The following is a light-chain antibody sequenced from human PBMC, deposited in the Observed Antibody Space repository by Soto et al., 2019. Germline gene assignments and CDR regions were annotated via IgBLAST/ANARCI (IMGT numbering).Light chain of an antibody. CDR3: QQYNNWPPRRT. V-gene: IGKV3D-15*01. CDR1: QSVSRK. Sequence: EIVLTQSPGTLSLSPGERPTLSCRPSQSVSRKLVWYQQKPGQAPRLLIYGASTRATGIPERFSGSGSGTEFTLTISSLQSEDFAVYYCQQYNNWPPRRTFGQGTKVDIK. J-gene: IGKJ1*01. CDR2: GAS.